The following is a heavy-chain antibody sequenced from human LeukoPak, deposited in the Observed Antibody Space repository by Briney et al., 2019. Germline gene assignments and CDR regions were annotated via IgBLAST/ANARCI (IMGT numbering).Heavy chain of an antibody. Sequence: RSSETLSLTCTVSGGSISSSSYYWGWIRQPPGKGLEWIGSIYYSGSTYYNPSLKSRVTISVDTSKNQFSLKLSSVTAADTAVYYCARPYYDSTGAFDIWGQGTMVTVSS. CDR2: IYYSGST. CDR3: ARPYYDSTGAFDI. V-gene: IGHV4-39*01. D-gene: IGHD3-22*01. CDR1: GGSISSSSYY. J-gene: IGHJ3*02.